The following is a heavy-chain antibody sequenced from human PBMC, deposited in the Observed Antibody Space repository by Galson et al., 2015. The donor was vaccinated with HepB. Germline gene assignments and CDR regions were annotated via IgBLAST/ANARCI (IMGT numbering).Heavy chain of an antibody. D-gene: IGHD7-27*01. J-gene: IGHJ3*02. CDR2: FDPEDGET. CDR1: GYTLTELS. CDR3: ATRLRTDAPALGFFRLDAFDI. V-gene: IGHV1-24*01. Sequence: SVKVSCKVSGYTLTELSMHWVRQAPGKGLEWMGGFDPEDGETIYAQKFQGRVTMTEDTSTDTAYMELSSLRSEDTAVYYCATRLRTDAPALGFFRLDAFDIWGQGTMVTVSS.